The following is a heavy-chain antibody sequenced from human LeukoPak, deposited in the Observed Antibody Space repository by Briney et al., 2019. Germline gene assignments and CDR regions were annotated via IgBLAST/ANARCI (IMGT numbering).Heavy chain of an antibody. CDR1: GFTFSSYW. J-gene: IGHJ5*01. D-gene: IGHD3-10*01. Sequence: GGSLRLSCSASGFTFSSYWMNWVRQAPGKGLEWVANIKRDGNEKNYVDSVKGRFSVSRDNAKNSLYLQMDSLRAEDTAVYYCAKEGAYPIITYDSWGQGALVTVSS. CDR2: IKRDGNEK. CDR3: AKEGAYPIITYDS. V-gene: IGHV3-7*01.